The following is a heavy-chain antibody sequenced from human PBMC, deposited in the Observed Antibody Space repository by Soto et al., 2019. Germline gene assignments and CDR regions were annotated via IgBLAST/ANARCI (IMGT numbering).Heavy chain of an antibody. J-gene: IGHJ4*02. V-gene: IGHV3-66*01. CDR3: ARDTWARDY. Sequence: PGGSLRLSCAASGFTVSTKYMSWARQAPGKGLEWVSVIYSGGSTFYADSVRGRFTISRDNSKNTVNLQMNSLRAEDTAVYYCARDTWARDYWGQGTLVNAPQ. CDR1: GFTVSTKY. D-gene: IGHD1-26*01. CDR2: IYSGGST.